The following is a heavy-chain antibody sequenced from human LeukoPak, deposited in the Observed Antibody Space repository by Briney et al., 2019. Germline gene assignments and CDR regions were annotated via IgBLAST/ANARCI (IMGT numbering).Heavy chain of an antibody. CDR1: GGSISSFY. CDR2: IYYSGST. CDR3: ARLLLSVGNYWYFDL. Sequence: PSETLSLTCTASGGSISSFYWSWIRQPPGKGLEWIGYIYYSGSTNYNPSLKSRVTISGDTSKNQFSLKLSSVTAADTAVYYCARLLLSVGNYWYFDLWGRGTLVTVSS. D-gene: IGHD1-26*01. J-gene: IGHJ2*01. V-gene: IGHV4-59*08.